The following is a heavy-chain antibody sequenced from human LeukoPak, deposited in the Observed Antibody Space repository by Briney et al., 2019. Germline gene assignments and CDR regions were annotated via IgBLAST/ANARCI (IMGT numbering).Heavy chain of an antibody. J-gene: IGHJ5*02. CDR1: GFTVSSNY. V-gene: IGHV3-66*01. Sequence: PGGSLRLSCAASGFTVSSNYMSWVRQAPGKGLEWVSVIYSGGSTYYADSVKGRFTISRDNSKNTLYLQMNSLRAEDTAVYYCARDRGVRGVTQYNWFDPWGQGTLVTVSS. CDR2: IYSGGST. D-gene: IGHD3-10*01. CDR3: ARDRGVRGVTQYNWFDP.